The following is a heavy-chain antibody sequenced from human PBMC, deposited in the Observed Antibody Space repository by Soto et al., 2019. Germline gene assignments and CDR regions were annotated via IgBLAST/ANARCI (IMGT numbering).Heavy chain of an antibody. Sequence: LSLTCTVSSGSISSSSYYWGWIRQPPGKGLEWIGSIYYSGDTYHNPSLKSRVTMSVDTSMNQFALRLTSVTAADTAVYYCARHVRPSTTPRRDWFDPWGQGTLVTVSS. D-gene: IGHD3-10*02. CDR2: IYYSGDT. CDR3: ARHVRPSTTPRRDWFDP. CDR1: SGSISSSSYY. J-gene: IGHJ5*02. V-gene: IGHV4-39*01.